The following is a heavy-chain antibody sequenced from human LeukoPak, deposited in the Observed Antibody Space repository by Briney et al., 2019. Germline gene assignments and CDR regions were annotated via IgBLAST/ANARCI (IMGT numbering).Heavy chain of an antibody. V-gene: IGHV3-23*01. CDR2: ISGSGGST. CDR1: GLTFSSYA. J-gene: IGHJ4*02. CDR3: AKVKAHYYDSSGYYSGFDY. D-gene: IGHD3-22*01. Sequence: GGSLRLSCAASGLTFSSYAMSWVRQAPGKGLEWVSAISGSGGSTYYADSVKGRFTISRDNSKNTLYLQMNSLRAEDTAVYYCAKVKAHYYDSSGYYSGFDYWGQGTLVTVSS.